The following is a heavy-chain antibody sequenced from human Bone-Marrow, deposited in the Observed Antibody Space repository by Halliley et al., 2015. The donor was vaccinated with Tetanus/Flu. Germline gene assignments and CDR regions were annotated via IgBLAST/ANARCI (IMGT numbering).Heavy chain of an antibody. CDR2: IYPDDSDT. CDR3: ARGTPVGYYELRGYSQYSFDY. J-gene: IGHJ4*02. CDR1: GYTFTDYW. Sequence: QLVQSGAQVKKPGESLKISCKVSGYTFTDYWVGWVRQMPGKGLEWMGIIYPDDSDTRYSPSFQGRVTISADKSISTAYLQWSSLKASDTAMYYCARGTPVGYYELRGYSQYSFDYWGQGTLVTVSS. V-gene: IGHV5-51*01. D-gene: IGHD3-22*01.